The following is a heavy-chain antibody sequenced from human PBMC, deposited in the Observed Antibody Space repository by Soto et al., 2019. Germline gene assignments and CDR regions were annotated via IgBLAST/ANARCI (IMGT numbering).Heavy chain of an antibody. CDR2: ISGSGGST. J-gene: IGHJ6*02. CDR1: GFTFSSYA. D-gene: IGHD2-2*01. V-gene: IGHV3-23*01. Sequence: GGSLRLSCAASGFTFSSYAMSWVRQAPGKGLEWVSAISGSGGSTYYADSVKGRFTISRDNSKNTLYLQMNSLRAEDTAVYYCAKGPIEYPYYYYGMDVWGQGTTVTVSS. CDR3: AKGPIEYPYYYYGMDV.